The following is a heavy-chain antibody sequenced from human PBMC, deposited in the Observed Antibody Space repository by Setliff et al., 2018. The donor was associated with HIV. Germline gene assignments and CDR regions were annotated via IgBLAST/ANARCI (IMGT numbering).Heavy chain of an antibody. J-gene: IGHJ5*02. V-gene: IGHV3-7*03. Sequence: GGSLRLSCAASGFTFSDFWMYWVRQAPGKGLEWVASISPEGNKKYYVGSVKGRFTSSRDNAKSSLFLQMSGLRPEDTAVYYCARVLLRTNPLYGVASNWFDPWGQGTLVTVSS. CDR3: ARVLLRTNPLYGVASNWFDP. CDR2: ISPEGNKK. D-gene: IGHD2-8*01. CDR1: GFTFSDFW.